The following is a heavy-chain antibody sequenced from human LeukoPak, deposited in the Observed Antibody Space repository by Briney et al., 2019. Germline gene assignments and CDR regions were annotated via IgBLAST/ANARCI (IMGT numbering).Heavy chain of an antibody. CDR2: INGDGSST. V-gene: IGHV3-74*01. J-gene: IGHJ4*02. D-gene: IGHD6-19*01. CDR3: TRQWHTPSDY. Sequence: GGSLRLSCAASGFIFNNYWMHWVRQTPGEGPLWLSRINGDGSSTSYAYSVQGRFIIFRDNAKNTLYLQMNSLRAEDTAVYYCTRQWHTPSDYWGQGTLVTVSS. CDR1: GFIFNNYW.